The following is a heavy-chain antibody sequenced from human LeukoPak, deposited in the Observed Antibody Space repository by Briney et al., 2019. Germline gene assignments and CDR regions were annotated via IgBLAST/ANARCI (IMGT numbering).Heavy chain of an antibody. J-gene: IGHJ3*02. D-gene: IGHD2-15*01. CDR2: IHYSGGT. V-gene: IGHV4-59*01. CDR1: GGSISSYY. CDR3: ARAFGCYPGICGFDI. Sequence: SETLSLTCTVSGGSISSYYWSWIRQPPGKGLEWIGYIHYSGGTNYNPSLKSRVTISGDTSQNQFSLKLNSVTAADTAMYYCARAFGCYPGICGFDIWGQGTMVTVSS.